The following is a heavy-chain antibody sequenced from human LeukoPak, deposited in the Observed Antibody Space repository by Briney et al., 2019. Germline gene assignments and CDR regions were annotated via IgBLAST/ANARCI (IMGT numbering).Heavy chain of an antibody. Sequence: QSGGSLRLSCVASGFTFSSYGMHWVRQAPGRGLEWVAVISYDGTNQYYADSMKGRFTISRDNSKKTLYLQMNSLRPEDSAVYYCAKGGQWRHDAFDIWGQGTMVTVSS. CDR3: AKGGQWRHDAFDI. CDR2: ISYDGTNQ. J-gene: IGHJ3*02. D-gene: IGHD6-19*01. V-gene: IGHV3-30*18. CDR1: GFTFSSYG.